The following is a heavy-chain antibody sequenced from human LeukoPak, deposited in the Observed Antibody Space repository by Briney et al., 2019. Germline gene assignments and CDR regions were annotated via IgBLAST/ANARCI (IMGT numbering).Heavy chain of an antibody. V-gene: IGHV4-59*01. CDR3: ARVVGRGTTNFDY. CDR1: GGSISSYY. Sequence: SETLSLTCTVSGGSISSYYWSWIRQPPGKGLEWIGYTYYSGSTNYNPSLKSRVTISVDTSKNQFSLKLSSVTAADTAVYYCARVVGRGTTNFDYWGQGTLVTVSS. D-gene: IGHD2/OR15-2a*01. J-gene: IGHJ4*02. CDR2: TYYSGST.